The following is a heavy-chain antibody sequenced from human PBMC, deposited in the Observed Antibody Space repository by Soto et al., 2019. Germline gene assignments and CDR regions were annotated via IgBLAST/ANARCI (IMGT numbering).Heavy chain of an antibody. CDR3: VSGPDDSFRHYFEY. D-gene: IGHD3-16*01. CDR1: GYTFTSYG. Sequence: ASVKVSCKASGYTFTSYGISWVRQAPGQGLEWMGWISAYNGNTNYAQKLQGRVTMTTDTSTSTAYMELSSLRAEDTAMYYCVSGPDDSFRHYFEYWGQGTLVTVSS. V-gene: IGHV1-18*01. CDR2: ISAYNGNT. J-gene: IGHJ4*02.